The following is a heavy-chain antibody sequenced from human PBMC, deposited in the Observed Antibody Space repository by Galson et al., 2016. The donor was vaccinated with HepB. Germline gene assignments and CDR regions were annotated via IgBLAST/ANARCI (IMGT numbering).Heavy chain of an antibody. D-gene: IGHD1-26*01. J-gene: IGHJ4*02. CDR3: ARDQTRRGPTTFDN. CDR1: GFTFGVYA. V-gene: IGHV3-74*01. CDR2: ISSDGSTI. Sequence: SLRLSCAASGFTFGVYAMSWFRQAPGKGLVWVSRISSDGSTINYADSVKGRFTISRDNARNTLYLQMNSLRVEDKALYYCARDQTRRGPTTFDNWGQGTLVTVSS.